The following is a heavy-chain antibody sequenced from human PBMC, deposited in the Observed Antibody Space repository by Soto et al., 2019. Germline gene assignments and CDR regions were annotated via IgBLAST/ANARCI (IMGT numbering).Heavy chain of an antibody. D-gene: IGHD3-22*01. CDR1: GGSISSSSYY. V-gene: IGHV4-39*01. Sequence: SETLSLTCTVSGGSISSSSYYWGWIRQPPGKGLEWIGSIYYSGSTYYNPSLKSRVTISVDTSKNQFSLKLSSVTAADTAVYYCAIRFITMISYWGQGTLVTVSS. CDR3: AIRFITMISY. CDR2: IYYSGST. J-gene: IGHJ4*02.